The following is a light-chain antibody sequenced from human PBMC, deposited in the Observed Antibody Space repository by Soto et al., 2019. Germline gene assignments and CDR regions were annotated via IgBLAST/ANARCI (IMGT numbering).Light chain of an antibody. J-gene: IGKJ1*01. CDR1: QRIGIN. CDR3: QQYHDWPRT. CDR2: EGS. V-gene: IGKV3-15*01. Sequence: EIVVTQSPATLSVSPGDRATLSCRASQRIGINLAWYQHKPGQPPSLLIYEGSTRARGVPVRFSGSGSGTDFTLTISSLQSVDFAVNSCQQYHDWPRTFGQGTKVEIK.